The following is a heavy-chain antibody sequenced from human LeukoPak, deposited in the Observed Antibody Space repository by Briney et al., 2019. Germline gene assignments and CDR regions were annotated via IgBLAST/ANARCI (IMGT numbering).Heavy chain of an antibody. J-gene: IGHJ6*02. CDR1: GFTFSSYA. D-gene: IGHD6-13*01. V-gene: IGHV3-23*01. CDR2: ISGSGGST. CDR3: AKRLVRLDYYYYGMDV. Sequence: GGSLRLSCAASGFTFSSYAMSWVRQAPGKGLEWVSAISGSGGSTYYADSVKGRFTISRDNSKNTLYLQMNSLRAEDTAVYYCAKRLVRLDYYYYGMDVWGQGTTVTVSS.